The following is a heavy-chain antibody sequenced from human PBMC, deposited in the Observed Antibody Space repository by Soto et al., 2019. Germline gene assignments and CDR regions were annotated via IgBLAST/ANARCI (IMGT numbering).Heavy chain of an antibody. CDR1: GYTFTGYY. V-gene: IGHV1-2*04. J-gene: IGHJ4*02. CDR3: ARNFPALSILDY. Sequence: ASVKVSCKASGYTFTGYYMHWVRQAPGQGLEWMGWINPNSGGTNYAQKFQGWVTMTRDTSISTAYMELSRLRSDDTAVYYCARNFPALSILDYWGQGTLVTVSS. CDR2: INPNSGGT. D-gene: IGHD2-2*02.